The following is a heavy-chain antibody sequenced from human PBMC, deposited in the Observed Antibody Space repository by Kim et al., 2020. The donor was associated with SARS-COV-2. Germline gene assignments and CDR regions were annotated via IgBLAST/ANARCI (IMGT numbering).Heavy chain of an antibody. D-gene: IGHD6-13*01. CDR1: GFTFDDYA. CDR2: ISGDGGST. V-gene: IGHV3-43*02. Sequence: GGSLRLSCAASGFTFDDYAMHWVRQAPGKGLEWVSLISGDGGSTYYADSVKGRFTISRDNSKNSLYLQMNSLRTEDTALYYCAKDVFRQQLVFFYYYYYGMDVWGQGTTVTSP. CDR3: AKDVFRQQLVFFYYYYYGMDV. J-gene: IGHJ6*02.